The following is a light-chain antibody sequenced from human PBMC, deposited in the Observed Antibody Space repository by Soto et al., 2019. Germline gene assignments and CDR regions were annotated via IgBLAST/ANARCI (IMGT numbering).Light chain of an antibody. CDR3: NSRTSSGSSV. CDR1: GSNVGTYA. V-gene: IGLV1-44*01. Sequence: QSVLTQPPSASGAPGQRVTISCSGSGSNVGTYAINWYQQLPGTAPKLLIYSNNQRPSGVPDRFSGSKSGTSASLAISGLQSDDEADYYCNSRTSSGSSVFGGGTKLTVL. CDR2: SNN. J-gene: IGLJ2*01.